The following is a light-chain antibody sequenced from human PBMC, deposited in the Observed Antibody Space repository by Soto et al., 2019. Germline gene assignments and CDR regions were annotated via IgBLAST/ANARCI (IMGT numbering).Light chain of an antibody. V-gene: IGKV3-20*01. CDR3: HQYGSSPLT. Sequence: EIVLTQSPGTLSLSPGERATLSCRASQSVSSSYLAWYQQKPGQAPRLLIYGASSRATGIPDRFSGSGSGTYFTLTISRLEREEFAVYYCHQYGSSPLTFGGGTKVEIK. J-gene: IGKJ4*01. CDR1: QSVSSSY. CDR2: GAS.